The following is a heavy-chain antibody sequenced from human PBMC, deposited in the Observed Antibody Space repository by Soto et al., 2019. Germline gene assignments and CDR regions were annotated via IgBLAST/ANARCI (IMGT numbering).Heavy chain of an antibody. CDR1: GGSMSWSNW. V-gene: IGHV4-4*02. CDR3: ARERITMVRGLITGTDV. Sequence: PSETLSLTCAVSGGSMSWSNWRGWGGHPPGKGLERVVGIYHSGRTNYNPSLKSRVTISVDNYKNQFSLRLSCVTAAYTAVYYCARERITMVRGLITGTDVWGQGHTVTVSS. D-gene: IGHD3-10*01. CDR2: IYHSGRT. J-gene: IGHJ6*02.